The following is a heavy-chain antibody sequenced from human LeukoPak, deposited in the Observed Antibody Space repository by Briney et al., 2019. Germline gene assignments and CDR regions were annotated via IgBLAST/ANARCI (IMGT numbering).Heavy chain of an antibody. J-gene: IGHJ4*02. CDR2: INTDGSST. V-gene: IGHV3-74*01. CDR1: GFTFSSFW. Sequence: GGSLRLSCAASGFTFSSFWMHWVRQAPGKGPVWVSRINTDGSSTTYADSVRGRFTISRDNAKNTLYPQMNSLRAEDTAVYYCARGGGAVFGYWGQGTLVTVSS. CDR3: ARGGGAVFGY. D-gene: IGHD2-15*01.